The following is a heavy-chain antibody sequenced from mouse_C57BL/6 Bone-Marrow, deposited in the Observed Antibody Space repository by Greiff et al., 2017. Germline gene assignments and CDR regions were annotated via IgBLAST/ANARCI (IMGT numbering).Heavy chain of an antibody. CDR2: ISYDGSN. J-gene: IGHJ4*01. V-gene: IGHV3-6*01. Sequence: EVQLQESGPGLVKPSQSLSLTCSVTGYSITSGYYWNWIRQFPGNKLEWMGYISYDGSNNYNPSLKNRISITRDTSKNQFFLKLNSVTTEDTATYYCARQYYNYAMDYWGQGPSVTVSS. D-gene: IGHD1-1*01. CDR1: GYSITSGYY. CDR3: ARQYYNYAMDY.